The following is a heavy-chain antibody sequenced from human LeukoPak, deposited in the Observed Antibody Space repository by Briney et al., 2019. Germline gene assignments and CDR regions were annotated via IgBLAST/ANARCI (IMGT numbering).Heavy chain of an antibody. V-gene: IGHV3-9*01. CDR3: AINGGGDSGYGNFDY. Sequence: GGSLRLSCPVSGFTFDDYAMHWVRQVPGKGLEWVSGINWNSDSIGYADSVKGRFTTSRDNAKNSLYLQMNSLRAEDTAFYYCAINGGGDSGYGNFDYWGQGTLVTVSS. D-gene: IGHD5-12*01. CDR2: INWNSDSI. CDR1: GFTFDDYA. J-gene: IGHJ4*02.